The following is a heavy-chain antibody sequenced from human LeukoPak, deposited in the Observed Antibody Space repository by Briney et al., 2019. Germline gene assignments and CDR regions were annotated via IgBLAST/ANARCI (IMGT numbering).Heavy chain of an antibody. V-gene: IGHV4-34*08. Sequence: PGGSLRLTCAASRFTFSSYSMNWVRQAPGKGLEWIGEINHSGSTNYNPSLKSRVTISVDTSKNQFSLKLSSVTAADTAVYYCAPIDYYDSSGYYGGVGYWGQGTLVTVSS. CDR2: INHSGST. D-gene: IGHD3-22*01. J-gene: IGHJ4*02. CDR3: APIDYYDSSGYYGGVGY. CDR1: RFTFSSYS.